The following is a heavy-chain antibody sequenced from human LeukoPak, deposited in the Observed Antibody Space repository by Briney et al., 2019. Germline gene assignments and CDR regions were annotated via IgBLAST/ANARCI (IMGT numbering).Heavy chain of an antibody. V-gene: IGHV4-59*01. CDR2: IYYSGST. Sequence: SETLSLTCTVSGGSISSYYWSWIRQPPGKGLEWIGYIYYSGSTNYNPSLKSRVTISVDTSKNQFSLKLSSVTAADTAVYYCARSPSSSTTYYTFEYWGLGTLVTVSS. CDR1: GGSISSYY. CDR3: ARSPSSSTTYYTFEY. J-gene: IGHJ4*02. D-gene: IGHD2-2*02.